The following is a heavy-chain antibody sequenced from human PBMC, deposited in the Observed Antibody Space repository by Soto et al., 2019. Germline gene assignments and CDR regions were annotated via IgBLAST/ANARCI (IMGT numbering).Heavy chain of an antibody. CDR3: ARDRQDSSSWYYYDY. D-gene: IGHD6-13*01. J-gene: IGHJ4*02. CDR1: GGSISSGGYY. V-gene: IGHV4-31*03. CDR2: IYYSGST. Sequence: SETLSLTCTVSGGSISSGGYYWSWIRQHPGKGLEWIGYIYYSGSTYYNPSLKSRVTISVDTSKNQFSLKLSSVTAADTAVYYCARDRQDSSSWYYYDYWGQGTLVTVSS.